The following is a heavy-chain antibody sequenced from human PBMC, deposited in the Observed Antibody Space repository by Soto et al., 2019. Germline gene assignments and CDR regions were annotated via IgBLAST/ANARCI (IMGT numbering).Heavy chain of an antibody. CDR1: RYTLPELS. D-gene: IGHD3-10*01. Sequence: GVSDKVSYMVSRYTLPELSMQLVRQAPGAGLEWMGGFDPDDGETIYAQKFQGRVTMTEDTSTDTAYMELSSLRFEDTAVYYCATYGSGSYFHNTYYYYGMDVWGQGTTVTVSS. CDR3: ATYGSGSYFHNTYYYYGMDV. CDR2: FDPDDGET. V-gene: IGHV1-24*01. J-gene: IGHJ6*02.